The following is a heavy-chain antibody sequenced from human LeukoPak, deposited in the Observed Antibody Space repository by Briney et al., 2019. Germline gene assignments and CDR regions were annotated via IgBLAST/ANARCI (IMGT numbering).Heavy chain of an antibody. J-gene: IGHJ5*02. CDR2: IYHSGIN. D-gene: IGHD3-3*01. Sequence: PSETLSLTCAVSGYSISSGYYWGWIRQPPGKGMEWIGSIYHSGINYYTSSRQSRVTISVDTSKNQFFLKLSSVTAADTAVYYCARLYSYYDFWSGYFNWFDPWGQGTLVTVSS. CDR3: ARLYSYYDFWSGYFNWFDP. V-gene: IGHV4-38-2*01. CDR1: GYSISSGYY.